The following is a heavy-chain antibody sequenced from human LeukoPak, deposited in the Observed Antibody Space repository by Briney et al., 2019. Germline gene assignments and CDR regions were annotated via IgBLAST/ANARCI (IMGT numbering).Heavy chain of an antibody. J-gene: IGHJ2*01. Sequence: SGGSLRLSCAASGFTFSSYAMSWVRQAPGKGLEWVSAISGSGGSTYYADSVKGRFTISRDNSKNTLYLQMNSLRAEDTAVYYCAKGPLPALGPEAWFIDQGNWYFDLWGRGTLVTVSS. D-gene: IGHD2-2*01. CDR1: GFTFSSYA. V-gene: IGHV3-23*01. CDR3: AKGPLPALGPEAWFIDQGNWYFDL. CDR2: ISGSGGST.